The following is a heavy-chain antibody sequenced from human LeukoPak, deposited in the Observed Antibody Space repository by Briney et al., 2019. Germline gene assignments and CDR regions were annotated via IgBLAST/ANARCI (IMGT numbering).Heavy chain of an antibody. V-gene: IGHV3-30*02. D-gene: IGHD3-22*01. Sequence: GGSLRLSCAASGFTFSSYGMHWVRQAPGKGLEWVAFIRYDGSNKYYADSVKGRFTISRDNSKNTLYLQMNSLRAEDTAVYYCARVGDSSSHFDYWGQGTLVTVSS. J-gene: IGHJ4*02. CDR3: ARVGDSSSHFDY. CDR1: GFTFSSYG. CDR2: IRYDGSNK.